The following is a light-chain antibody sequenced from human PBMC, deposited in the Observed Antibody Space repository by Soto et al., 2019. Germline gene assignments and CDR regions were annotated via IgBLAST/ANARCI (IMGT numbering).Light chain of an antibody. CDR3: QQLNSYPIQGFT. V-gene: IGKV1-5*03. CDR2: KAS. J-gene: IGKJ3*01. CDR1: QTISSW. Sequence: DIQMTQSPSTLSGSVGDRVTITCRASQTISSWLAWYQQKPGKAPKLLIYKASTLKSGVPSRFSGSGSGTEFTLTISSLQPEDFATYYCQQLNSYPIQGFTFGPGTKVDIK.